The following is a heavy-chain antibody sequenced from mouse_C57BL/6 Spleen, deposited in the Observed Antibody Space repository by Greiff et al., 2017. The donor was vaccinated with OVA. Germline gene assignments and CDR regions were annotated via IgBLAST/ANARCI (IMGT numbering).Heavy chain of an antibody. V-gene: IGHV1-58*01. D-gene: IGHD1-1*01. Sequence: EVQLQQSGAELVRPGSSVTMSCKTSGYTFTSYGINWVKQRPGKGLEWIGYIYIGNGYTEYNDKFKGKATLTSDTSSSTAYMQLSSLTSEDSAIYFCAMTTVDEAWFAYWGQGTLVTVSA. CDR1: GYTFTSYG. CDR2: IYIGNGYT. J-gene: IGHJ3*01. CDR3: AMTTVDEAWFAY.